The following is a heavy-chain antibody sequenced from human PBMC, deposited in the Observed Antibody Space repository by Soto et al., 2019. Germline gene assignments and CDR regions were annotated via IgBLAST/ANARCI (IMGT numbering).Heavy chain of an antibody. CDR1: GFTFSDYA. Sequence: EVQLLESGGGLVQPGGSLRLSCAASGFTFSDYAMTWVRQAPGKGLEWVSAISGSGDTTYNADSVKGRFTISRDNSKNTLYLQMINLRAEATAVYYCAKRQFDFWGQGTLVTVSS. CDR2: ISGSGDTT. J-gene: IGHJ4*02. V-gene: IGHV3-23*01. CDR3: AKRQFDF.